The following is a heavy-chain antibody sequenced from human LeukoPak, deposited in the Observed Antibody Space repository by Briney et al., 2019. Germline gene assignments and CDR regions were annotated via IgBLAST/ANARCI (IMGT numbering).Heavy chain of an antibody. CDR3: ARLSAAVSALDY. CDR2: IYYSGST. J-gene: IGHJ4*02. V-gene: IGHV4-31*03. CDR1: GGSISSGPYF. D-gene: IGHD6-13*01. Sequence: SQTLSLTCSVSGGSISSGPYFWSWIRQSPGQGLEWIGYIYYSGSTYYNPSLKSRVTISVDTSKNQFSLKLSSVTAADTAVYYCARLSAAVSALDYWGQGTLVTVSS.